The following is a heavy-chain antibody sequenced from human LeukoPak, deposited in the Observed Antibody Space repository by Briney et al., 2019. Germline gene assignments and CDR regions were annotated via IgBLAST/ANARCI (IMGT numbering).Heavy chain of an antibody. CDR3: AREEEGFLEWSLGLDY. CDR2: ISYDGSNK. Sequence: GGSLRLSCAASGFTFSSYVMHWVRQAPGKGLEWVAVISYDGSNKYYADSVKGRFTISRDNSKNTLYLQMNSLRAEDTAVYYCAREEEGFLEWSLGLDYWGQGTLVTVSS. J-gene: IGHJ4*02. CDR1: GFTFSSYV. V-gene: IGHV3-30-3*01. D-gene: IGHD3-3*01.